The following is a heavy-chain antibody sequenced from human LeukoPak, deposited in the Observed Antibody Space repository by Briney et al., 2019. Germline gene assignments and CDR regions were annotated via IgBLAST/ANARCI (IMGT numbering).Heavy chain of an antibody. Sequence: GGSLRLSCAASGFTFSSYAMSWVRQAPGKGLEWVSAISGSGGSTYYADSVKGRFTISRDNSKNTLHLQMNSLRAEDTAVYYCARSKMGDSTGYYLDYWGQGTLVTVSS. D-gene: IGHD3-22*01. CDR1: GFTFSSYA. V-gene: IGHV3-23*01. CDR3: ARSKMGDSTGYYLDY. J-gene: IGHJ4*02. CDR2: ISGSGGST.